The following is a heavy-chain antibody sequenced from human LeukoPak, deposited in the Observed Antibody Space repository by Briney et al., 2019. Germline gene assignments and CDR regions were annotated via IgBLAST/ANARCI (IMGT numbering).Heavy chain of an antibody. J-gene: IGHJ4*02. CDR2: IMQEGSDR. Sequence: GGSLRLSCVASGFSFSSYWMSWVRQTPGKVLEWVANIMQEGSDRYYVDSVTGRFTISRDNAMNSLYLQMNSLRVEDTAVYYCARDPGIAAAGTVGYFDSWGQGILVTVSS. CDR1: GFSFSSYW. CDR3: ARDPGIAAAGTVGYFDS. V-gene: IGHV3-7*01. D-gene: IGHD6-13*01.